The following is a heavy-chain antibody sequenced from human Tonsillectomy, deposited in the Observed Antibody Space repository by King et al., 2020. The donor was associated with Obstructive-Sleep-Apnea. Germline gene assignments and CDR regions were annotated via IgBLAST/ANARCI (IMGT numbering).Heavy chain of an antibody. CDR2: IYYSGSS. Sequence: VQLQESGPGLVKPSETLSLTCTVSGGSISTYYWSWIRQSPGKGLEWIGYIYYSGSSNYNPSLKSRVSISVDTSKIQFSLELTSVTAADTAVYYCARAPYGSGIIDWFDPWGQGTLVTVSS. J-gene: IGHJ5*02. V-gene: IGHV4-59*01. CDR1: GGSISTYY. CDR3: ARAPYGSGIIDWFDP. D-gene: IGHD3-10*01.